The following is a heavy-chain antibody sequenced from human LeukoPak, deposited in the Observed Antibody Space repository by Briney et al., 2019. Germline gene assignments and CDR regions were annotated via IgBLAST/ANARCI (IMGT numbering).Heavy chain of an antibody. CDR1: GYSFTSYW. CDR2: IYPGDSYT. V-gene: IGHV5-51*01. J-gene: IGHJ4*02. CDR3: ARVVGGIDAAGHYFDY. Sequence: GESLKISLKGSGYSFTSYWIGWVRQMPGKGLEWMGIIYPGDSYTRYSPSFQGQVTISADKSISTTYLQWSRLKASDTAIDYVARVVGGIDAAGHYFDYWGQGTMVTVSS. D-gene: IGHD6-13*01.